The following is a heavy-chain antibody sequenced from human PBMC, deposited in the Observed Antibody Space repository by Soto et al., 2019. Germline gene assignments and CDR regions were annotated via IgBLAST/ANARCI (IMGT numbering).Heavy chain of an antibody. V-gene: IGHV3-48*04. D-gene: IGHD2-2*01. CDR1: GLTFTTYS. Sequence: DVQVVESGGGLVQPGGSLRLSCAASGLTFTTYSMNWVRQAPGKGPEWVSYISNSGSVIYYADSVKGRFTISRDDARNSLSLQMNSLRAEDTAVYYCVRAECNSCYGFRQWGQGTLVIVSS. J-gene: IGHJ1*01. CDR2: ISNSGSVI. CDR3: VRAECNSCYGFRQ.